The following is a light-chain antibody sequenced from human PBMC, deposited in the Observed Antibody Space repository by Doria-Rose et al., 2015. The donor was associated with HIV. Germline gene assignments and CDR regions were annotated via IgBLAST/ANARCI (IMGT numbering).Light chain of an antibody. CDR3: QQSFSTPRT. V-gene: IGKV1-39*01. Sequence: DIQMTQSSSSLSASVGDRVTITCRASQNINRFLNRYQQTPGKVPKVLIYAASSLQSGVPSRFSGSGSGTDFTLTISSLQPEDFATYYCQQSFSTPRTFGQGTKVEIK. CDR1: QNINRF. J-gene: IGKJ1*01. CDR2: AAS.